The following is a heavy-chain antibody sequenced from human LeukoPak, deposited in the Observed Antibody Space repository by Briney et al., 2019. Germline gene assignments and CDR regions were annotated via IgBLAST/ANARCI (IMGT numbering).Heavy chain of an antibody. J-gene: IGHJ4*02. D-gene: IGHD3-3*01. CDR1: GGTFSSYA. CDR3: AREKYDFWSGYPTPSTHYFDY. CDR2: IIPIFGTA. Sequence: SVKVSCKASGGTFSSYAISWVRQAPGQGLEWMGRIIPIFGTANYAQKFQGRVTITTDESTSTDYMELSSLRSEDTAVYYCAREKYDFWSGYPTPSTHYFDYWGQGTLVTVSS. V-gene: IGHV1-69*05.